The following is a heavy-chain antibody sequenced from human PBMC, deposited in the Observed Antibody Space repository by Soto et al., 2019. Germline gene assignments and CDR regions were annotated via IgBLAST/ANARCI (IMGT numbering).Heavy chain of an antibody. CDR2: ISYTGST. CDR3: ATSPPSRSGDY. CDR1: GGSISNHH. J-gene: IGHJ4*02. D-gene: IGHD3-10*01. Sequence: SETLSLTCKVSGGSISNHHWSWIRQPPGKGLEWIGFISYTGSTNYNPSLNSRVTISVDTSKNQFSLKLSSVTAADTAVYYCATSPPSRSGDYWGQGTLVTVSS. V-gene: IGHV4-59*11.